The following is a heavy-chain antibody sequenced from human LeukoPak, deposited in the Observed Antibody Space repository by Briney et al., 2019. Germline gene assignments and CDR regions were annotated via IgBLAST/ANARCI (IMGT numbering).Heavy chain of an antibody. CDR3: AKDPDCSGGSCYSVPPRYYYYGMDV. D-gene: IGHD2-15*01. CDR2: ISWNGGSI. J-gene: IGHJ6*02. CDR1: GFTFDDYA. V-gene: IGHV3-9*01. Sequence: GGSLRLSCAASGFTFDDYAMHWVRQAPGKGLEWVSGISWNGGSIGYADSVKGRFTISRDNAKNSLYLQMNSLRAEDTALYYCAKDPDCSGGSCYSVPPRYYYYGMDVWGQGTTVTVSS.